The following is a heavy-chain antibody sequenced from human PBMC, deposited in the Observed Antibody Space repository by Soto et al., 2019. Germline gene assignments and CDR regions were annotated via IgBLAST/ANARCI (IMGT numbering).Heavy chain of an antibody. J-gene: IGHJ4*02. CDR3: AKNDDDIYGTLYCFDN. D-gene: IGHD1-1*01. V-gene: IGHV3-23*01. Sequence: GGSLRLSCAASGFTFSSYAMSWVRQAPGKGLEWVSTVSTTGGGTYYTDSVKGRFTISRDNSKNMLYLQMNSLRADGSAEYYCAKNDDDIYGTLYCFDNWGRGTLVTVS. CDR1: GFTFSSYA. CDR2: VSTTGGGT.